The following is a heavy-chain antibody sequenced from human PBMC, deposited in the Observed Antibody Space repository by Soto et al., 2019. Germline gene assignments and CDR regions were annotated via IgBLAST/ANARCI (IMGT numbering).Heavy chain of an antibody. V-gene: IGHV3-30-3*01. D-gene: IGHD1-1*01. J-gene: IGHJ6*02. Sequence: QVQLVESGGGVVQPGRSLRLSCAASGFTFSYHALNWVRQAPGKGLEWVAVISYAGDNKYIAESVKGRFTISRDNSKNSVSLQMNSLRDEDTAMYFCAIGTTTSAFSAMDVWGQGTTVTVSS. CDR3: AIGTTTSAFSAMDV. CDR2: ISYAGDNK. CDR1: GFTFSYHA.